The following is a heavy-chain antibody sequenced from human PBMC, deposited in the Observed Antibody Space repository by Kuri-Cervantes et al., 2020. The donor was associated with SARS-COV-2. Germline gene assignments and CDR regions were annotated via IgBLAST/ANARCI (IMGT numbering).Heavy chain of an antibody. CDR1: GFTFSNAW. CDR3: TTLIDY. J-gene: IGHJ4*02. V-gene: IGHV3-15*04. Sequence: ETLSLTCAASGFTFSNAWMNWVRQAPGKGLEWVGRIESKTDGGTTDYAAPVKGRFTISGDDSKNMAYLQMNSLKTEDTAVYYCTTLIDYWGQGALVTVSS. CDR2: IESKTDGGTT.